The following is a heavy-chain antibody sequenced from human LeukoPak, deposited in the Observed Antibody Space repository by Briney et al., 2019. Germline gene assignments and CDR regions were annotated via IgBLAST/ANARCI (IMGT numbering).Heavy chain of an antibody. CDR3: ARDLRVFSY. V-gene: IGHV3-48*01. D-gene: IGHD2/OR15-2a*01. J-gene: IGHJ4*02. Sequence: GGSLRLSCAASGFTFSSYSMNWVRQAPGKGLEWVSYISSSSSTIYYADSVKGRFTISRDNSKNTLYLQMNSLRAEDTAVYYCARDLRVFSYWGQGTLVTVSP. CDR2: ISSSSSTI. CDR1: GFTFSSYS.